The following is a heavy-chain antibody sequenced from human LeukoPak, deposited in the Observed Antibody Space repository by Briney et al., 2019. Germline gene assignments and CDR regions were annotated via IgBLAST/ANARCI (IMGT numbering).Heavy chain of an antibody. J-gene: IGHJ3*02. CDR1: GFTFSNYG. CDR2: ISYDGSNK. D-gene: IGHD1-26*01. Sequence: GRSLGLSCAASGFTFSNYGMHWVRQAPGKGLEWVAVISYDGSNKYYAESVKGRFTISRDNSKNTLYLQMNSLRAEDTAVYYCAVLVGGRYSDAFDIWGQGTMVTVSS. CDR3: AVLVGGRYSDAFDI. V-gene: IGHV3-30*03.